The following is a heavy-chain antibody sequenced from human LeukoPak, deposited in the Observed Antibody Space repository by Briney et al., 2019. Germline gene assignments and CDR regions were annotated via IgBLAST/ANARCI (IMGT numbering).Heavy chain of an antibody. J-gene: IGHJ4*02. CDR2: ISAYNGNT. D-gene: IGHD1-20*01. V-gene: IGHV1-18*01. Sequence: ASVKVSCKASGYTFTIYGISWVRQAPGQGLEWMGWISAYNGNTNYAQKLQGRVTMTTDTSTSTAYMELRSLRADDTAVYYCARERNWYNWNEDDYWGQGTLVTVSS. CDR3: ARERNWYNWNEDDY. CDR1: GYTFTIYG.